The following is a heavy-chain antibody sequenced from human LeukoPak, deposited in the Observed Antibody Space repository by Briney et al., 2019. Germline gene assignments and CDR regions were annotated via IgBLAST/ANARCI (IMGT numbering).Heavy chain of an antibody. J-gene: IGHJ4*02. V-gene: IGHV4-4*07. Sequence: PSETLSLTCTVSGDSISSYYWSWIRQAAGKGLEWIGRTYTSGSANYTPSLKTRDTISVDKSQNKFALKLRSVTAADTAVYYCARVIAVAGELDYWGQGTPVTVSS. CDR2: TYTSGSA. CDR1: GDSISSYY. D-gene: IGHD6-19*01. CDR3: ARVIAVAGELDY.